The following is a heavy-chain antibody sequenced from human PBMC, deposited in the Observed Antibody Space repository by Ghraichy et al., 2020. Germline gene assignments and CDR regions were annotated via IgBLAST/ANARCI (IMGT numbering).Heavy chain of an antibody. CDR1: GGSISSSSYY. CDR2: IYYSGST. D-gene: IGHD6-19*01. CDR3: ARHGKGRIAVAGTPY. Sequence: SETLSLTCTVSGGSISSSSYYWGWICQPPGKGLEWIGSIYYSGSTYYNPSLKSRVTISVDTSKNQFSLKLSSVTAADTAVYYCARHGKGRIAVAGTPYWGQGTLVTVSS. V-gene: IGHV4-39*01. J-gene: IGHJ4*02.